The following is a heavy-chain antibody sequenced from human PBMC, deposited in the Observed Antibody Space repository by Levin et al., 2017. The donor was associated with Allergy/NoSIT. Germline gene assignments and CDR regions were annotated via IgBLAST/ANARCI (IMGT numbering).Heavy chain of an antibody. CDR3: AKEYSGSPYYYYGMDV. V-gene: IGHV3-30*18. Sequence: GGSLRLSCAASGFTFSSYGMHWVRQAPGKGLEWVAVISYDGSNKYYADSVKGRFTISRDNSKNTLYLQMNSLRAEDTAVYYCAKEYSGSPYYYYGMDVWGQGTMVTVSS. CDR2: ISYDGSNK. CDR1: GFTFSSYG. J-gene: IGHJ6*02. D-gene: IGHD1-26*01.